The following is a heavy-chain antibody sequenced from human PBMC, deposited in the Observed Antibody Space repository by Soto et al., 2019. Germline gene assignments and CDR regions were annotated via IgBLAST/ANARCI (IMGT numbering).Heavy chain of an antibody. Sequence: PGGSLSLSCVASGFAFDDYAMHWVRLIPGKRLEWVSGLSCHSVDIAYAESVGGRFVISRDNAANSLFLQMDRLRPEDTALYYCAKDVTGAPTYHGMDVWGHGTTVTVSS. J-gene: IGHJ6*02. CDR3: AKDVTGAPTYHGMDV. D-gene: IGHD7-27*01. V-gene: IGHV3-9*01. CDR2: LSCHSVDI. CDR1: GFAFDDYA.